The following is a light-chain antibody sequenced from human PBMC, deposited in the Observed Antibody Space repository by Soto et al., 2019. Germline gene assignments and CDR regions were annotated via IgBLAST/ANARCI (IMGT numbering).Light chain of an antibody. CDR3: QTWGTGIRV. V-gene: IGLV4-69*01. CDR1: SGHSSFA. J-gene: IGLJ3*02. Sequence: QSVLTQSPSASASLGASVKLTCTLSSGHSSFAIAWHQQRPEKGPRYLMKLNSDGSHSKGDGIPDRFSGSSSGAERYLTISSLQSEDEPDYYCQTWGTGIRVFGGGTKLTVL. CDR2: LNSDGSH.